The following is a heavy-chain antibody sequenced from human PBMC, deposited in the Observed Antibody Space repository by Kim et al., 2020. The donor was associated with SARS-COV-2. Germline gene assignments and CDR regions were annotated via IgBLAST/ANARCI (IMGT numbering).Heavy chain of an antibody. J-gene: IGHJ4*02. Sequence: ASVKVSCKASGYTFTSYAMHWVRQAPGQRLEWMGWINAGNGNTKYSQKFQGRVTITRDTSASTAYMELSSLRSEDTAAYYCARVSRVHNYCSSTSCYYGYWGQGTLVTVSS. CDR2: INAGNGNT. D-gene: IGHD2-2*01. V-gene: IGHV1-3*01. CDR1: GYTFTSYA. CDR3: ARVSRVHNYCSSTSCYYGY.